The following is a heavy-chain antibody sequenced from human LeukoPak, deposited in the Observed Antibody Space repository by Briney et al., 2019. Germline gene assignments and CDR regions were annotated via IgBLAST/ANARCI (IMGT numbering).Heavy chain of an antibody. CDR2: IYYSGTT. CDR1: GASVNTGSYY. V-gene: IGHV4-61*01. CDR3: ARGRGYCSGGSCYHIDY. Sequence: PSETLSLTCTVSGASVNTGSYYWSWLRQPPGKGLEWIGNIYYSGTTNYNPSLKSRVTMSVDTSKNQFSLKLSSVTAADTAVYYCARGRGYCSGGSCYHIDYWGQGTLVTVSS. J-gene: IGHJ4*02. D-gene: IGHD2-15*01.